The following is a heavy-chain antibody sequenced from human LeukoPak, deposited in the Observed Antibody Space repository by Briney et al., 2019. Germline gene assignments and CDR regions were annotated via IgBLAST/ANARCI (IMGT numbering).Heavy chain of an antibody. Sequence: ASVKVSCKASGYTFTSYGISWVRQAPGQGLEWMGWISAYNGNTNYAQKLQGRVTMTTDTSTSTAYMELRSLRSDDTAVYYCARGRGGEQWLVLFYFDYWGQGTLVTVSS. CDR3: ARGRGGEQWLVLFYFDY. J-gene: IGHJ4*02. D-gene: IGHD6-19*01. CDR2: ISAYNGNT. CDR1: GYTFTSYG. V-gene: IGHV1-18*01.